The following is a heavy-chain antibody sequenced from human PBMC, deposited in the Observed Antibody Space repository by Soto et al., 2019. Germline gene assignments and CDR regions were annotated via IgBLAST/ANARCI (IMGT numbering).Heavy chain of an antibody. V-gene: IGHV4-59*01. CDR2: IYYSGST. D-gene: IGHD2-2*01. J-gene: IGHJ3*02. CDR3: ARTRCSSTSCFGPGAFDI. Sequence: SETLSLTCTVSGGSISSCYWSWIRQPPGKGLEWIGYIYYSGSTNYNPSLKSRVTISVDTSKNQFSLKLSSVTAADTAVYYCARTRCSSTSCFGPGAFDIWGQGTMVTVSS. CDR1: GGSISSCY.